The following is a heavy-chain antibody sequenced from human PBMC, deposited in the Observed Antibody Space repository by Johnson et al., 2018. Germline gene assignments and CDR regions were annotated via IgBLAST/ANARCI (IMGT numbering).Heavy chain of an antibody. D-gene: IGHD3-22*01. CDR3: ARPGYYDSSGYSDAFDI. Sequence: EVQLVESGAEVKKPGESLKISCKGSGYSFTSYWIGWVRQMPGKGLEWMGIIYPGHSDTRYSPSFQGQVTISADKSISTAYLQWSSLKAPDTAMSYCARPGYYDSSGYSDAFDIWGQGTMVTVSS. J-gene: IGHJ3*02. CDR2: IYPGHSDT. V-gene: IGHV5-51*03. CDR1: GYSFTSYW.